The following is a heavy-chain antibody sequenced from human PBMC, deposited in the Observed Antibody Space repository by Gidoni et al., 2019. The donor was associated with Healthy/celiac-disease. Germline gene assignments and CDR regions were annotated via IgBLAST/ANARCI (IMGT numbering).Heavy chain of an antibody. CDR1: GYTFTSYD. CDR3: ARGGSRPTYYYYGMDV. J-gene: IGHJ6*02. V-gene: IGHV1-8*01. Sequence: QVQLVQSGAEVKTPGASVKVSCKASGYTFTSYDINWVRQAPGQGLEWMGWMNPNSGNTGYAQKFQGRVTMTRNTSISTAYMELSSLRSEDTAVYYCARGGSRPTYYYYGMDVWGQGTTVTVSS. CDR2: MNPNSGNT. D-gene: IGHD6-13*01.